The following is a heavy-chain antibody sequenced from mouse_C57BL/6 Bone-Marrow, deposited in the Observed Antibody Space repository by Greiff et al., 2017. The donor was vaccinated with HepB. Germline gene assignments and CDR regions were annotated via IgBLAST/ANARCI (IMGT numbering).Heavy chain of an antibody. CDR3: ARHDYGGYFDV. CDR2: ISNGGGST. CDR1: GFTFSDYY. D-gene: IGHD1-1*01. Sequence: DVHLVESGGGLVQPGGSLKLSCAASGFTFSDYYMYWVRQTPEKRLEWVAYISNGGGSTYYPDTVKGRFTISRDNAKNTLYLQMSRLKSEDTAMYYCARHDYGGYFDVWGTGTTVTVSS. J-gene: IGHJ1*03. V-gene: IGHV5-12*01.